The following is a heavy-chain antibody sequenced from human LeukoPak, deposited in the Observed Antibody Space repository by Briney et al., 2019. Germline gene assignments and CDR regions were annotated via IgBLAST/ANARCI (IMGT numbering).Heavy chain of an antibody. D-gene: IGHD1-26*01. CDR3: ARDDSGSYYFDY. V-gene: IGHV4-34*01. CDR1: GGSFSGYY. CDR2: IYYSGST. J-gene: IGHJ4*02. Sequence: SETLSLTCAVYGGSFSGYYWSWIRQPPGKGLEWIGSIYYSGSTYYNPSLKSRVTISVDTSKNQFSLKLSSVTAADTAVYYCARDDSGSYYFDYWGQGTLVTVSS.